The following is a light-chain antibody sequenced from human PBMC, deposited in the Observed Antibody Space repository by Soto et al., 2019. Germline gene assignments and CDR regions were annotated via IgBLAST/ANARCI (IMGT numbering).Light chain of an antibody. V-gene: IGKV1-5*01. CDR3: QQYSSYVT. Sequence: IQMTQSPSPLSASVGDRVRIACRASQNIRPWLAWYQQKPGRAPRLLIFGSSSWEGGVPSRVSGSVYGTDSTLTISRLQPDDFATYYCQQYSSYVTVGQGTKVDIK. CDR1: QNIRPW. J-gene: IGKJ1*01. CDR2: GSS.